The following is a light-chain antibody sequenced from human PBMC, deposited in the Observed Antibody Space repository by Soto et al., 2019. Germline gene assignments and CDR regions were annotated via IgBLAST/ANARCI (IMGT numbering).Light chain of an antibody. Sequence: IVLTQSPATLSVSPGEIATLSCRASENINTYLAWYQQKPGQAPELLLYDASNRATGIPARFSASGSGPDFTLSISSLEPEDFAVYYCQHRYNWPLTFGGGTKVDIK. V-gene: IGKV3-11*01. CDR3: QHRYNWPLT. CDR2: DAS. J-gene: IGKJ4*01. CDR1: ENINTY.